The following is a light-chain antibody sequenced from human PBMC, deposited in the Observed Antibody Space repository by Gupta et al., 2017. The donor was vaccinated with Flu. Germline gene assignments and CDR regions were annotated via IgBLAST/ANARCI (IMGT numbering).Light chain of an antibody. CDR3: MQASQGLYT. Sequence: VTLAQPASISVRFRQILLPSDGNTYLNWFPQRPGKSPRRRMYEISNRYSGVPDRISGSGSGTDFTLRISRVEAADVGVYYCMQASQGLYTFGQGTKLEIK. CDR2: EIS. CDR1: QILLPSDGNTY. V-gene: IGKV2-30*02. J-gene: IGKJ2*01.